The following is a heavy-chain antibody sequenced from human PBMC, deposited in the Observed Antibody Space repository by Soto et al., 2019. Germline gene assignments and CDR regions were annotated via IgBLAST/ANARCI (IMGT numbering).Heavy chain of an antibody. V-gene: IGHV3-23*01. J-gene: IGHJ5*02. CDR2: ISFSGVNR. D-gene: IGHD3-10*01. Sequence: EVQLLESGGGLVQPGGSLRLSCAASGFTFSSYAMNWVRQAPGKGLEWVSTISFSGVNRHYEDSVKGRFNISRDNSKNTPNRQMNSLRAEDTAIYYCAKVGSGGYSAPSWGQGTLVTVCS. CDR1: GFTFSSYA. CDR3: AKVGSGGYSAPS.